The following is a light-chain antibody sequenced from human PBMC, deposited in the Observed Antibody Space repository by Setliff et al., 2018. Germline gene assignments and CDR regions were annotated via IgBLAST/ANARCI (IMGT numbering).Light chain of an antibody. J-gene: IGLJ1*01. CDR3: ISYLYSQTLYV. Sequence: ALTQPASVSGSPGQTIILSCTGTGSDVGGYDYISWYQLHPGKVPKLMIYDVINRPSGVSDRFSGSKSGNTASLTISGLQAEDEATYYCISYLYSQTLYVFGTGTKVTVL. CDR2: DVI. V-gene: IGLV2-14*03. CDR1: GSDVGGYDY.